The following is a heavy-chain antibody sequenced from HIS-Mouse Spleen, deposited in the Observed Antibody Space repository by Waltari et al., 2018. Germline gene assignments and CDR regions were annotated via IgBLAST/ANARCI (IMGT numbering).Heavy chain of an antibody. CDR3: AREIPYSSSWYDWYFDL. J-gene: IGHJ2*01. D-gene: IGHD6-13*01. CDR1: GGSISSSSYY. V-gene: IGHV4-39*07. CDR2: TYYRGST. Sequence: QLQLQESGPGLVKPSETLSLTCTVSGGSISSSSYYWGWIRQPPGKGLEWIGSTYYRGSTALNPSLKSRVTISVDTSKNQFSLKLGAVTAADTAVYYCAREIPYSSSWYDWYFDLWGRGTLVTVSS.